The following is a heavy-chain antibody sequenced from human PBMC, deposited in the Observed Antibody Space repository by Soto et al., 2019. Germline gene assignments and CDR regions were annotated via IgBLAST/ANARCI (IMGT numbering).Heavy chain of an antibody. CDR2: ISGSGGST. J-gene: IGHJ4*02. CDR3: AKDYYDSSGYLLLTVLLDY. CDR1: GFTFSSYA. D-gene: IGHD3-22*01. V-gene: IGHV3-23*01. Sequence: PGGSLRLSCAASGFTFSSYAMSWVRQAPGKGLEWVSAISGSGGSTYYADSVKGRFTISRDNSKNTLYLQMNSLRAEDTAVYYCAKDYYDSSGYLLLTVLLDYWGQGTLVTVSS.